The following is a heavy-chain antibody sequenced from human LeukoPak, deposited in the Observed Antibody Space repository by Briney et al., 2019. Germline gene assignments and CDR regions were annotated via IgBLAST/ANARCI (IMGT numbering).Heavy chain of an antibody. J-gene: IGHJ4*02. Sequence: GGSLRLSGAASGFTFSSYAMSWVRKAPGKGLEWCSAISGSGGSTYYADSVKGRFTISRDNSKNTLYLQMNSLRGEDTAVYYCAKVRRTMVRGVIGYFDYWGQGTLVTVSS. CDR3: AKVRRTMVRGVIGYFDY. CDR1: GFTFSSYA. D-gene: IGHD3-10*01. V-gene: IGHV3-23*01. CDR2: ISGSGGST.